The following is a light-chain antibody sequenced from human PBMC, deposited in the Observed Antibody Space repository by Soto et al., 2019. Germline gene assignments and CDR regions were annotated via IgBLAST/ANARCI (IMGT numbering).Light chain of an antibody. CDR1: QSVSRSY. CDR2: AAS. CDR3: TVSASLPWT. J-gene: IGKJ1*01. V-gene: IGKV3-20*01. Sequence: QGTLSLSPGESAPLSFRASQSVSRSYLGWYQPKPGRDPRLLLYAASSRATGIPDRFSGTGSGTDFTLTISSLEPEDFTIYYSTVSASLPWTIGQGSKVDI.